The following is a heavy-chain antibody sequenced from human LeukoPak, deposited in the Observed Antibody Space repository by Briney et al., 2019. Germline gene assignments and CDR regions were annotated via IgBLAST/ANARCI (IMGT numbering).Heavy chain of an antibody. CDR2: INHSGST. J-gene: IGHJ6*03. V-gene: IGHV4-34*01. D-gene: IGHD6-19*01. CDR3: ARRGIAVAGYPAYYYYYMDV. Sequence: PSETLSLTCAVYGGSFSGYYWSWIRQPPGKGLEWIGEINHSGSTNYNPSLKSRVTISVDTSKNQFSLKLSSVTAADTAVYYCARRGIAVAGYPAYYYYYMDVWGKGTTVTISS. CDR1: GGSFSGYY.